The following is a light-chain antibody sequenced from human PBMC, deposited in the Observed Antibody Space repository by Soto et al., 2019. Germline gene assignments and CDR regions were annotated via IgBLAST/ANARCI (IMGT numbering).Light chain of an antibody. V-gene: IGKV3-20*01. Sequence: EIVLTQSPGTLSLSPGERATLSCRASQIISNNYLAWYQQKPGQAPRLLVYGASSRATGIPDRFSGSGFGTDFTLTISRLDPEDFAVYYCQQYGSSRFTFGPGTKVDIK. CDR2: GAS. J-gene: IGKJ3*01. CDR1: QIISNNY. CDR3: QQYGSSRFT.